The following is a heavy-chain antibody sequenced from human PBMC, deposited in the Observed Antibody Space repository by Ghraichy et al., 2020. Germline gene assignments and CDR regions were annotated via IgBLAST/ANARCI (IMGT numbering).Heavy chain of an antibody. D-gene: IGHD3-22*01. CDR3: GRMAEDSSGLFDY. V-gene: IGHV2-70*04. J-gene: IGHJ4*02. Sequence: SGPTLVKPTQTLTLTCTFSGFSLSTSGMRVNWIRQPPGKALEWLARIDWDDEKFYSTPLKTRLTISKETSKNQVVLTMTNMDPVATATYYCGRMAEDSSGLFDYWGQGTLVTVAS. CDR1: GFSLSTSGMR. CDR2: IDWDDEK.